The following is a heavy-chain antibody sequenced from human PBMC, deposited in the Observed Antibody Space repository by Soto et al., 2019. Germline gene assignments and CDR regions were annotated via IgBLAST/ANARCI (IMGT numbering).Heavy chain of an antibody. CDR3: ASIPSYYDFWTGYYFDF. CDR2: IYYTGST. D-gene: IGHD3-3*01. CDR1: GGSFSSYY. Sequence: PSETLSLTCSVSGGSFSSYYWSWIRQPPGKGLEWIAYIYYTGSTSYNPSLKSRVTISVDTSKNQFSLKVNSVTAADTAVYYCASIPSYYDFWTGYYFDFWGQGALVTVSS. V-gene: IGHV4-59*01. J-gene: IGHJ4*02.